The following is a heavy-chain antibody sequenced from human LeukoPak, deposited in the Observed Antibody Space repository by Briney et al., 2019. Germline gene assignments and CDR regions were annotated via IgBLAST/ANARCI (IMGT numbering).Heavy chain of an antibody. Sequence: SETLSLTCTVPGGSISSTAYYWGLIRQPPRKGLAWIGSFYYNGVTYYNPSVKSRVTISIDTSKIHFCLKLSAVTDADTAVYYCARVNGSYWYFDLWGRGTLVTVSS. V-gene: IGHV4-39*07. J-gene: IGHJ2*01. CDR2: FYYNGVT. CDR1: GGSISSTAYY. CDR3: ARVNGSYWYFDL. D-gene: IGHD2-8*01.